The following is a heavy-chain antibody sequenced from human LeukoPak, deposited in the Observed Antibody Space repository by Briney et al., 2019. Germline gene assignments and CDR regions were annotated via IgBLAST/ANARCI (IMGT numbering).Heavy chain of an antibody. D-gene: IGHD6-13*01. J-gene: IGHJ6*03. CDR1: GFPFSAYV. V-gene: IGHV3-30*02. CDR3: AKDIIRAGIAAAGAMDV. Sequence: PGGSLRLSCEASGFPFSAYVMHWVRQAPGKGLEWVAFIRYDGSNKYYADSVKGRFTISRDNSKNTLYLQMNSLRAEDTAVYYCAKDIIRAGIAAAGAMDVWGKGTTVTISS. CDR2: IRYDGSNK.